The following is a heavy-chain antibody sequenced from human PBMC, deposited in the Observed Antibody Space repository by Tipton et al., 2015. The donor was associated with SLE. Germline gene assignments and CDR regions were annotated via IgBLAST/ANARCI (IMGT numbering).Heavy chain of an antibody. V-gene: IGHV4-59*12. CDR1: DGSLGGYY. J-gene: IGHJ6*03. CDR2: IHFRGST. CDR3: ARDEVAMPAAYYSSYYMDV. D-gene: IGHD2-2*01. Sequence: TLSLTCAVYDGSLGGYYWSWIRQPPGKGLEWIGHIHFRGSTEYNPSLKSRVTISVDTSKNQFSLRLSSVTAGDTALYFCARDEVAMPAAYYSSYYMDVWGKGTTVTVSS.